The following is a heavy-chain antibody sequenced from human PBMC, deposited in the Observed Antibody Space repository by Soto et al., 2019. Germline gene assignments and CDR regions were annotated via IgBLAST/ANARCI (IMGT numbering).Heavy chain of an antibody. CDR2: IYHSGST. D-gene: IGHD2-2*01. J-gene: IGHJ4*02. V-gene: IGHV4-4*02. CDR1: GGSISSSNW. Sequence: SETLSLTCAVSGGSISSSNWWSWVRQPPGKGLEWIGEIYHSGSTNYNPSLKSRVTISVDKSKNQFSLKLSSVTAAVTAVYYCARLDCISTSCYLYWGQGTLVTVSS. CDR3: ARLDCISTSCYLY.